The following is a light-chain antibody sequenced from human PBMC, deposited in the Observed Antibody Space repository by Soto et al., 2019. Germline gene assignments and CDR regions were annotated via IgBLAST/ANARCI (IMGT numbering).Light chain of an antibody. V-gene: IGKV3-20*01. CDR2: GAS. CDR1: QSVSSSY. Sequence: EIVLTQSPGTLSLSPGERATLSCRASQSVSSSYLAWYQQKPGQAPRPLIYGASSRATGIPDRFSGSESRTDLTLTISRLEPEDVAVYYCQQCGSSPHTFGQVTKLES. CDR3: QQCGSSPHT. J-gene: IGKJ2*01.